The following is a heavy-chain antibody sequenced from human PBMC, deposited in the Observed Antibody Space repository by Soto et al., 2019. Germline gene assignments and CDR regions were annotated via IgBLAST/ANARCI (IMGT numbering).Heavy chain of an antibody. CDR3: ATARSVVVPDNWFDS. CDR1: GFTFSSYA. D-gene: IGHD2-2*01. Sequence: PGGSLRLSCAASGFTFSSYAMSWVRQAPGKGLEWVSGISGSGDLTYYADSVKGRFTISRDNPKNTLNLEMSSLRAEDTAVYYCATARSVVVPDNWFDSWGQGKLVTVSS. J-gene: IGHJ5*01. CDR2: ISGSGDLT. V-gene: IGHV3-23*01.